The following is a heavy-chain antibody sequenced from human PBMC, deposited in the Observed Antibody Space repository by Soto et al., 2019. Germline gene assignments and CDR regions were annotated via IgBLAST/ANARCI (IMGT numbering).Heavy chain of an antibody. D-gene: IGHD1-26*01. Sequence: EVQLVESGGGLVQPGRSLRLACAASGFTFDDYAMHWVRQAPGKGLEWVSGISWNSGKIGYADSVKGRFTISRDNANNSLYLQMNNVRPEDTALYYCAKEIVGAINYWGQGTLVTVSS. J-gene: IGHJ4*02. V-gene: IGHV3-9*01. CDR2: ISWNSGKI. CDR1: GFTFDDYA. CDR3: AKEIVGAINY.